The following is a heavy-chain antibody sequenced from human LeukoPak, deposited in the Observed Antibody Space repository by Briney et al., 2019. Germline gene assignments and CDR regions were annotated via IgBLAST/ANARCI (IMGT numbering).Heavy chain of an antibody. D-gene: IGHD5-18*01. J-gene: IGHJ4*02. V-gene: IGHV4-34*01. CDR1: GGSFSGYY. CDR2: INHSGST. CDR3: ATGRGYSYGYYFDY. Sequence: KPSETLSLTCAVYGGSFSGYYWSWIRQPPGKGLELVGEINHSGSTNYNPPLKSRVTISVDTSKNQFSLKLTSVTAADTAVYYCATGRGYSYGYYFDYWGQATLVTVSS.